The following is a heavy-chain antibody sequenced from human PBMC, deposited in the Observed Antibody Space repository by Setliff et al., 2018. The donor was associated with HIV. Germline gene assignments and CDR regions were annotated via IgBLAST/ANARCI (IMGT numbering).Heavy chain of an antibody. CDR1: GGSISSGSYY. J-gene: IGHJ6*03. V-gene: IGHV4-61*09. Sequence: SETLSLTCTVSGGSISSGSYYWSWIRQPAGKGLEWIGHIHTSGSTKYNPSLKSRVTISVDTSKNQFSLKLSSVTAADTAVYYCNIYYYYYMDVWGKGTTVTVSS. CDR2: IHTSGST. CDR3: NIYYYYYMDV.